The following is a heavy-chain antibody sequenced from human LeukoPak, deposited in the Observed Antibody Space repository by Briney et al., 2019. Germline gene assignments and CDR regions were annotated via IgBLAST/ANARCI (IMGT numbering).Heavy chain of an antibody. Sequence: GGSLRLSCAASGFTFSSYGMSWVRQAPGKGLEWVSAISGSGGSTYYADSVKGRFTISRDNSKNTLYLQMNSLRAEDTAVYYCARDLGFLEYFDYWGQGTLVTVSS. V-gene: IGHV3-23*01. CDR2: ISGSGGST. CDR1: GFTFSSYG. CDR3: ARDLGFLEYFDY. J-gene: IGHJ4*02. D-gene: IGHD3-3*01.